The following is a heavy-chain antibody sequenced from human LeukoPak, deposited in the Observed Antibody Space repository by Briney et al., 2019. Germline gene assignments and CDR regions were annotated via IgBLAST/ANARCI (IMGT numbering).Heavy chain of an antibody. CDR1: GGSFSGYY. CDR2: INHSGST. J-gene: IGHJ4*02. CDR3: AGGRYCSSTSCLAPRY. V-gene: IGHV4-34*01. D-gene: IGHD2-2*01. Sequence: SETLSLTCAVYGGSFSGYYWSWIRQPPGKGLEWIGEINHSGSTNYNPSLKSRVTISVDTSKNQFSLKLSSVAAADTAVYYCAGGRYCSSTSCLAPRYWGQGTQVTVSS.